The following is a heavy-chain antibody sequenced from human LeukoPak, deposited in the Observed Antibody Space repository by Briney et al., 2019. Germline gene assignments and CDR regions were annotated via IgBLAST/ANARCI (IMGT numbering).Heavy chain of an antibody. J-gene: IGHJ4*02. D-gene: IGHD3-9*01. CDR2: IWYDGSNK. CDR3: ARGSRLSGPFGY. CDR1: GFTFSSYG. V-gene: IGHV3-33*01. Sequence: GGSLRLSCAASGFTFSSYGMHWVRQAPGKGLEWVAVIWYDGSNKYYADSVKGRFTISRDNSKNTLYLQMNSLRAEDTAVYYCARGSRLSGPFGYWGQGTLVTVSS.